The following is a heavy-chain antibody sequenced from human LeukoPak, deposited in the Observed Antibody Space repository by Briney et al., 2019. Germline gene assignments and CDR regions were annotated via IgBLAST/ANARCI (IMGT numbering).Heavy chain of an antibody. D-gene: IGHD3-9*01. CDR1: GGSISSSSYS. Sequence: SETLSLTCTVSGGSISSSSYSWGCIRPPPGKGLEWIGSIYYSGSTYYNPSLKRRVTISVDTSKNQFFLKMSSVTAADTAVYYCARHRPDYDIPFDPWGQGTLVTVSS. CDR2: IYYSGST. CDR3: ARHRPDYDIPFDP. V-gene: IGHV4-39*01. J-gene: IGHJ5*02.